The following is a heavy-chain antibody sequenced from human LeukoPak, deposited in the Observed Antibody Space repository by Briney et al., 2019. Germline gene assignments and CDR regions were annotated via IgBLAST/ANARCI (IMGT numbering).Heavy chain of an antibody. J-gene: IGHJ5*02. Sequence: SVKVSCKASGFTFTSSAMQWVRQARGQRLEWIGWIVVGSGNTNYAQKFQERVTITRDMSTSTAYMELSSLRSEDTAVYYCAAVWDIVVVPAASWGQGTLVTVSS. V-gene: IGHV1-58*02. CDR3: AAVWDIVVVPAAS. D-gene: IGHD2-2*01. CDR1: GFTFTSSA. CDR2: IVVGSGNT.